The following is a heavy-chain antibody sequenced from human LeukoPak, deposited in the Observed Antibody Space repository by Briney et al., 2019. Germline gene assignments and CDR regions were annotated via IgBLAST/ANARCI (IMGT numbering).Heavy chain of an antibody. D-gene: IGHD2-2*02. CDR2: ISYDGSNK. J-gene: IGHJ4*02. V-gene: IGHV3-30*03. Sequence: GGSLRLSCAASGFTFSSYGMHWVRRAPGKGLEGVSVISYDGSNKYYADSVKGRFTISRDNSKNTLYLQMNSLRAEDTAVYYCARGSGERYCSSTSCYTFDYWGQGTLVTVSS. CDR1: GFTFSSYG. CDR3: ARGSGERYCSSTSCYTFDY.